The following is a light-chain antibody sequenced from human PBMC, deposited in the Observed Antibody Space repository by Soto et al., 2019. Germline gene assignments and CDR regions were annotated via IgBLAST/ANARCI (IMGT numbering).Light chain of an antibody. J-gene: IGKJ4*01. V-gene: IGKV3-11*01. CDR1: QRVSSY. CDR3: QQRSGWLT. CDR2: DAS. Sequence: EIVLTQSPVTLSLSPVERATLSCRACQRVSSYLAWYQQKPGQAPRLLIYDASNRATGIPARFSGSGSGTDFTLTISSLEPEDFAVYYCQQRSGWLTFGGGTKVEIK.